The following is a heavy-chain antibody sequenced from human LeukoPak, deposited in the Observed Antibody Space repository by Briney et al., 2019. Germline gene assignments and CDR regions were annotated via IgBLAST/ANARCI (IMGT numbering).Heavy chain of an antibody. J-gene: IGHJ4*02. D-gene: IGHD3-22*01. Sequence: SVKVSCKASGGTFISYAISWVRQAPGQGLEWMGGIIPIFGTANYAQKFQGRVTITADESTSTAYMELSSLRSEDTAVYYCARVANYYDSTDYFDYWGQGTLVTVSS. V-gene: IGHV1-69*01. CDR2: IIPIFGTA. CDR3: ARVANYYDSTDYFDY. CDR1: GGTFISYA.